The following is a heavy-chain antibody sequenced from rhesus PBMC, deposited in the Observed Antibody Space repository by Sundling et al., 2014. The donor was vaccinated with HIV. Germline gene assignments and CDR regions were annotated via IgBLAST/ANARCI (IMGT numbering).Heavy chain of an antibody. CDR2: INSGGGST. J-gene: IGHJ4*01. CDR1: GFTFSTYG. CDR3: AKDHEDDYGYYWNYFDY. D-gene: IGHD3-9*01. Sequence: EVQLVESGGGLVQPGGSLKLSCAASGFTFSTYGMSWVRQAPGKGLEWVSAINSGGGSTYYADSVKGRFTISRDNSKNTLSLQMNSLRAEDTAVYYCAKDHEDDYGYYWNYFDYWGQGVLVTVSS. V-gene: IGHV3S42*01.